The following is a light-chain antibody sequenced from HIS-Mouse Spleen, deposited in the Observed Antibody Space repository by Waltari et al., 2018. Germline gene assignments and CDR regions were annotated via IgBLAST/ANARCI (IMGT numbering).Light chain of an antibody. CDR3: QQSYSTPRT. V-gene: IGKV1-39*01. J-gene: IGKJ2*01. CDR2: AAS. CDR1: QSISSH. Sequence: DIQMTQSPSSLSASVGDRVTITCRASQSISSHLNWYQQKPGKAPKLQIYAASSLQSGVPSRFSGSGSGTDFTLTISSLQPEDFATYYCQQSYSTPRTFGQGTKLEIK.